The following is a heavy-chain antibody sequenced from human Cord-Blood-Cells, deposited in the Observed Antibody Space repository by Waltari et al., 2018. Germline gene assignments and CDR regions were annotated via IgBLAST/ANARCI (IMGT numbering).Heavy chain of an antibody. CDR1: GYTFTGYY. J-gene: IGHJ3*02. V-gene: IGHV1-2*02. Sequence: QVQLVQSGAEVKKPGASVKVSCKASGYTFTGYYMHWVRQAPGQGLEWMVWINPNSGDTNYAQKFQGRVTMTRDTSISTAYMELSRLRSDDTAVYSWARAPRWGKGGAFDIWGQGTMVTVSS. CDR2: INPNSGDT. D-gene: IGHD3-16*01. CDR3: ARAPRWGKGGAFDI.